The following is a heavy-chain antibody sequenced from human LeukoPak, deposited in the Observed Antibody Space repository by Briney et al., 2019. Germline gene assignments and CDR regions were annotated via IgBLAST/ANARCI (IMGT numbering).Heavy chain of an antibody. Sequence: PGGSLRLSCAASGFXFSNAWISWVRQAPGKGLEWVGRIKSKTDGGTTEYAAPVKGRLNISRDDSKNTLYLQMNSLKTEDTAVYYCTTDSSSSSYYWGQGTLVTVSS. CDR3: TTDSSSSSYY. CDR1: GFXFSNAW. CDR2: IKSKTDGGTT. D-gene: IGHD6-6*01. J-gene: IGHJ4*02. V-gene: IGHV3-15*01.